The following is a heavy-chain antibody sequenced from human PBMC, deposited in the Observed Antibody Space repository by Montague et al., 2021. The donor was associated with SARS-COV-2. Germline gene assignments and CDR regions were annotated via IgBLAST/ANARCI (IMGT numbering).Heavy chain of an antibody. D-gene: IGHD6-13*01. CDR2: IYYSGST. CDR3: ARDVGWYSSSWFDY. CDR1: GGSVSSSPYY. Sequence: TLSLTCTVSGGSVSSSPYYWGWIRQPPGKGLEWIGYIYYSGSTYYNPSLKSRVTISVDTSKNQFSLKLSSVTAADTAVYYCARDVGWYSSSWFDYWGQGTLVTVSS. J-gene: IGHJ4*02. V-gene: IGHV4-31*03.